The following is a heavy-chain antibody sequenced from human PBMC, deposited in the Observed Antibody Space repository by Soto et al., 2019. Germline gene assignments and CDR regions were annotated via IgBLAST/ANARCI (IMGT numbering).Heavy chain of an antibody. CDR2: IRYSGKT. CDR1: GGSLTNYF. D-gene: IGHD2-21*02. J-gene: IGHJ3*01. Sequence: QMQLQESGPGLVEPSETLSLTCTVSGGSLTNYFWTWIRQSPGKGLEWIAYIRYSGKTDYNPSLKSRVTISLDTPKNQFSLKLTSVTAADTAMYYCARFQYTVVTPFDLWGQGTMVIVSS. CDR3: ARFQYTVVTPFDL. V-gene: IGHV4-59*01.